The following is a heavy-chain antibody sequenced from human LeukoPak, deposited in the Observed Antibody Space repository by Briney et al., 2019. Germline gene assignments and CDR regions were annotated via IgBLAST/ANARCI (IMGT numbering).Heavy chain of an antibody. J-gene: IGHJ4*02. D-gene: IGHD6-19*01. CDR1: GFTFSSYA. CDR2: ISGRGGST. CDR3: AKDQVRYSSGRSPAPLDY. V-gene: IGHV3-23*01. Sequence: GGSLRLSCAASGFTFSSYAMSWVRQAPGKGLEWVSAISGRGGSTYYADSVKGRFTISRDNSKNTLYLQMNSLRAEDTAVYYCAKDQVRYSSGRSPAPLDYWGQGTLVTVSS.